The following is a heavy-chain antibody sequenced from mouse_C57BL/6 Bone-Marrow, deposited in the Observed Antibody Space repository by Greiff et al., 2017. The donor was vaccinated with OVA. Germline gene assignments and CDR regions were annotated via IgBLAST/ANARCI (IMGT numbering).Heavy chain of an antibody. CDR2: IYPGSGNT. D-gene: IGHD1-1*01. CDR3: ARRYGSSVFGY. CDR1: GYTFTDYY. V-gene: IGHV1-76*01. J-gene: IGHJ2*01. Sequence: VQLQESGAELVRPGASVKLSCKASGYTFTDYYINWVKQRPGQGLEWIARIYPGSGNTYYNEKFKGKATLTAEKSSSTAYMQLSSLTSEDSAVYCCARRYGSSVFGYWGQGTTLTVSS.